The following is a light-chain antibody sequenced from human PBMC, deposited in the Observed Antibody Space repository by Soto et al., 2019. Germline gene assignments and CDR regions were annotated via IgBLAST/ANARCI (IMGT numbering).Light chain of an antibody. CDR1: QALRSSY. CDR3: QQYGTSPRSIT. CDR2: ATS. J-gene: IGKJ5*01. Sequence: EIVLTQSPATLSLSPGERATLSCGASQALRSSYLAWCQQKPGLAPRLLIYATSSRATGIPDRFSGGGSGTDFTLTINKLEPEDFAVYYCQQYGTSPRSITFGQGTRLEIK. V-gene: IGKV3D-20*01.